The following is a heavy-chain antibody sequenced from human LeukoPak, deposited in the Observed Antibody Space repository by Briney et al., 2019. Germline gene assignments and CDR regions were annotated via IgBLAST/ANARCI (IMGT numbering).Heavy chain of an antibody. CDR2: IIPILGIA. J-gene: IGHJ4*02. D-gene: IGHD1-26*01. Sequence: ASVKVSCKASGGTFSSYAISWLRQAPGQGLEWMGRIIPILGIANYAQKFQGRVTITADKSTSTAYMELSSLRSEDTAVYYCARAPSGSPIDYWGQGTLVTVSS. CDR3: ARAPSGSPIDY. V-gene: IGHV1-69*04. CDR1: GGTFSSYA.